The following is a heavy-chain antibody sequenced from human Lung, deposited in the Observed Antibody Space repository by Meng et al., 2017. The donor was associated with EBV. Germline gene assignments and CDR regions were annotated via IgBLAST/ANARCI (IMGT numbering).Heavy chain of an antibody. V-gene: IGHV4-31*03. CDR3: ARLRLVWMFDY. CDR1: GGSVDSGAYY. D-gene: IGHD6-19*01. Sequence: VQVQESGPGLVKPSQTLPLTCTVSGGSVDSGAYYWSWIRQRPGKGLEWIGYIYYSGSTFYTPSLKSRATLSVDTPKNQFSLKLNSVTAADTAVYYCARLRLVWMFDYWGQGALVTVSS. J-gene: IGHJ4*02. CDR2: IYYSGST.